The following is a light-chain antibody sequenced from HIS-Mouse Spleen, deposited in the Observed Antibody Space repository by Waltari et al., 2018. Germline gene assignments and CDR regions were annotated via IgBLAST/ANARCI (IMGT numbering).Light chain of an antibody. Sequence: IVMTQSPLSLPVTPGEPASISCRSSQSRLHRNGYNYLDWYLQQPGQSPQLLTYLGSNRASGVPDRFSGSGSGTDFALKISRVEAEDVGVYYCMQALQTPRTFGQGTKVEIK. CDR2: LGS. V-gene: IGKV2-28*01. CDR3: MQALQTPRT. J-gene: IGKJ1*01. CDR1: QSRLHRNGYNY.